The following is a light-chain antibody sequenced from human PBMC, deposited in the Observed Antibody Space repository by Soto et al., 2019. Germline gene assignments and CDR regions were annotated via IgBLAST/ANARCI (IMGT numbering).Light chain of an antibody. CDR1: QSVSSSY. Sequence: EIVLTQSPGPLSLSPGERATLSCRASQSVSSSYLAWYQQKPGQAPRLLIYGASSRATGIPDRFSGSGSGTDFTLTISRLEPEDFAVDYCQQYGSSPQTFGQGTKVEIK. V-gene: IGKV3-20*01. CDR3: QQYGSSPQT. CDR2: GAS. J-gene: IGKJ1*01.